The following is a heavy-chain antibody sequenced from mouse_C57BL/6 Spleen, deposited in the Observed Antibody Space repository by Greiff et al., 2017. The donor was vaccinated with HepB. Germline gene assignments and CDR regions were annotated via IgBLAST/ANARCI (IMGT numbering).Heavy chain of an antibody. CDR2: IYPRSGNT. V-gene: IGHV1-81*01. J-gene: IGHJ3*01. CDR3: ARYSNYVGSWFAY. D-gene: IGHD2-5*01. CDR1: GYTFTSYG. Sequence: VQLQQSGAELARPGASVKLSCKASGYTFTSYGISWVKQRTGQGLEWIGEIYPRSGNTYYNEKFKGKATLTADKSSSTAYMELRSLTSEDSAVYFCARYSNYVGSWFAYWGQGTLVTVSA.